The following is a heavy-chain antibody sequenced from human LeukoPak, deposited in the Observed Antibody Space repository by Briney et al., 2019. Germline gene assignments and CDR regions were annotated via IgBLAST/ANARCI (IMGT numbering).Heavy chain of an antibody. CDR1: GDSVSSNSAA. D-gene: IGHD5-18*01. CDR2: TYYRSKWHY. V-gene: IGHV6-1*01. CDR3: AGYSYGVRPS. J-gene: IGHJ5*02. Sequence: SQTLSLTCVISGDSVSSNSAAWNWIRQSPSRGLEWLGRTYYRSKWHYDYAVSVKSRITINPDTSKNQFSLHLDSVTPEDTAVYYCAGYSYGVRPSWGQGTLVSVFS.